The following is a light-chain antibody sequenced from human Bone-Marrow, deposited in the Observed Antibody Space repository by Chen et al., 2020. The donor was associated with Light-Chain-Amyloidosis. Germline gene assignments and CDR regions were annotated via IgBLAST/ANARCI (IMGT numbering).Light chain of an antibody. Sequence: QSALTQPSSVSGPPGQSITISCTGTSSDVGYYNYVSWYQQYPGKAPKLVMSEVNKRPSGVSNRFSGSKSSNTASLTISRLQAEDEADYYCSSYTSSSLPYVFGTGTKVTVL. CDR3: SSYTSSSLPYV. V-gene: IGLV2-14*01. CDR1: SSDVGYYNY. J-gene: IGLJ1*01. CDR2: EVN.